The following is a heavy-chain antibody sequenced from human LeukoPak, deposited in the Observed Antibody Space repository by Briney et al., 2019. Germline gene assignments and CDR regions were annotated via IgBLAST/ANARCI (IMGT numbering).Heavy chain of an antibody. V-gene: IGHV1-69*05. Sequence: SVKVSCKASGGNFISYAVSWGRQAPGQGLEWMGGIIPMFGTSNYAQKFQGRVTITTDESTTTAYMELSSLSSEDTAVYYCATYTLSQFWSGYYHFDYWGQGTLVSVSS. D-gene: IGHD3-3*01. CDR1: GGNFISYA. CDR2: IIPMFGTS. J-gene: IGHJ4*02. CDR3: ATYTLSQFWSGYYHFDY.